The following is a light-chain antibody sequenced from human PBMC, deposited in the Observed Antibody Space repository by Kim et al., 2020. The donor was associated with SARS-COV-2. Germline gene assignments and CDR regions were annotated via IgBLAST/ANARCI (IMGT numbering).Light chain of an antibody. V-gene: IGKV3-20*01. J-gene: IGKJ5*01. CDR3: QQYGDSPLIT. CDR1: QSVTSSY. CDR2: SAS. Sequence: EIVLTQSPGTLSLSPGERATLSYRASQSVTSSYLAWYQQRSGQAPRLLIYSASTRATGIPDRFRGSGSGTDFTLTISRLEPEDFAVYYCQQYGDSPLITFGQGTRLDIK.